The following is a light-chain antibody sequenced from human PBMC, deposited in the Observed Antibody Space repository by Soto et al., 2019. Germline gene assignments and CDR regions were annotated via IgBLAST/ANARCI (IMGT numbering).Light chain of an antibody. CDR1: QGSSSL. CDR3: LQANSLPPA. V-gene: IGKV1-12*01. CDR2: AAS. Sequence: DITINQSPCSVSSSVGDSVTITCRASQGSSSLLAWYPQKQGKEPQLLSYAASSLQIGVPSRFSGSRSGTDFTLTISSLQPEDFATYSGLQANSLPPAFGEGKKL. J-gene: IGKJ5*01.